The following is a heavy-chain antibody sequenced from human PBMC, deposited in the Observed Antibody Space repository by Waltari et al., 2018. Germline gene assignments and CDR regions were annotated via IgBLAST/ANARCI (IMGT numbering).Heavy chain of an antibody. CDR1: GFTFSNYD. CDR2: VGFTGQT. J-gene: IGHJ3*02. Sequence: EVQLVESGGGLIQPGGSLRLSCAASGFTFSNYDMPWVRQPIGKGLEWVSVVGFTGQTYYSDSMKGRFTVSRDNSKNSLYLQMNSLRADDTAVYYCARDGAAVSPYSFDTWGQGTMVTVSS. D-gene: IGHD6-25*01. CDR3: ARDGAAVSPYSFDT. V-gene: IGHV3-13*01.